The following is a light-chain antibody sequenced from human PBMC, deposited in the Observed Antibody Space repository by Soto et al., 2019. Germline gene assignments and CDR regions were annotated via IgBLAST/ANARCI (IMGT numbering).Light chain of an antibody. J-gene: IGLJ2*01. CDR3: EAWDVSLNGVV. CDR2: SNN. CDR1: SSNIGSDT. Sequence: QSVLTQPPSASGTPGQRVTISCSGSSSNIGSDTVNWYQQLPGTAPKLLIYSNNQRPSGVPDRFSGSKSGSSASRAISGLQSEDEADYYCEAWDVSLNGVVFGGGTKLTVL. V-gene: IGLV1-44*01.